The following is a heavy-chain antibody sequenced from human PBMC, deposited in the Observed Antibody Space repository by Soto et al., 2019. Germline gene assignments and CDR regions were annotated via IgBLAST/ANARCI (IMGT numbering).Heavy chain of an antibody. J-gene: IGHJ6*02. V-gene: IGHV4-31*03. Sequence: SETLSLTCTISGGSISSGGYYWSWIRQHPGKGLEWIGYIYYSGSTYYNPSLKSRVTISVDTSKNQFSLKLSSVTAADTAVYYCARDLQYSRLFYGMDVWGQGTTVTVSS. CDR2: IYYSGST. CDR3: ARDLQYSRLFYGMDV. D-gene: IGHD6-13*01. CDR1: GGSISSGGYY.